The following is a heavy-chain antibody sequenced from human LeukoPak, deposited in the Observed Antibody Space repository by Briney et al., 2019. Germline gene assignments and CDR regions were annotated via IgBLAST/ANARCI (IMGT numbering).Heavy chain of an antibody. Sequence: GGSLRLSCAASGFTFSSYSLNWVRQAPGKGLEWVSCISSSSTYIYYADSVKGRFTISRDNAKNSLYLQMNSLRAKDTALYYCARAHNWKYGTFDYWGQGTLVTVSS. CDR1: GFTFSSYS. CDR3: ARAHNWKYGTFDY. CDR2: ISSSSTYI. D-gene: IGHD1-7*01. V-gene: IGHV3-21*01. J-gene: IGHJ4*02.